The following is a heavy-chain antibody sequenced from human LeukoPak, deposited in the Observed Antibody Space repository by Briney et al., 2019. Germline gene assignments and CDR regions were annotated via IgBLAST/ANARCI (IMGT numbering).Heavy chain of an antibody. CDR3: ARDSGSGSYSRYYYYYGMDV. CDR1: GGSISSYY. CDR2: IYTGGST. V-gene: IGHV4-4*07. J-gene: IGHJ6*02. D-gene: IGHD3-10*01. Sequence: PSETLSLTCTVSGGSISSYYWSWIRQPAGKGLEWIGRIYTGGSTNYNPSLKSRVTMSVDTSKNQFSLKLSSVTAADTAVYYCARDSGSGSYSRYYYYYGMDVWGQGTTVTVSS.